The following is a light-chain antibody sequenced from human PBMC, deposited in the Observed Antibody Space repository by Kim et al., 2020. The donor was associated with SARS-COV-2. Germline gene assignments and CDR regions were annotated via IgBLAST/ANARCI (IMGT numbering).Light chain of an antibody. J-gene: IGLJ2*01. Sequence: RQTATLTCPGNSNNVGNQGAAWLQQHQGRPPKLLSYRNNNRPSGISERLSASRSGNTASLTITGLQPEDEADYYCSAWDSSLSVVVFGGGTQLTVL. CDR3: SAWDSSLSVVV. CDR2: RNN. V-gene: IGLV10-54*01. CDR1: SNNVGNQG.